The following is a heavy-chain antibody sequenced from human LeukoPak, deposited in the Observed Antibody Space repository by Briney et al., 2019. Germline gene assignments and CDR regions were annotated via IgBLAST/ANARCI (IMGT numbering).Heavy chain of an antibody. D-gene: IGHD6-13*01. V-gene: IGHV1-3*01. CDR3: ARDQQLVSGYYYYYGMDV. J-gene: IGHJ6*02. CDR1: GCTFTNYA. CDR2: INAGNGNT. Sequence: ASVKVSCKASGCTFTNYAMHWVRQAPGQRLEWMGLINAGNGNTKYSQKFQGRVTITRDTSGSTAYLELSSMRSKDTAVYYCARDQQLVSGYYYYYGMDVWGQGTTVTVSS.